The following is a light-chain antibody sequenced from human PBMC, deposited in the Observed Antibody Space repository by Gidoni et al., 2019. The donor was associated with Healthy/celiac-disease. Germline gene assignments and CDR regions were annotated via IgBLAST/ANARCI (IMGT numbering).Light chain of an antibody. V-gene: IGKV3-15*01. CDR3: QQYNNWPRPS. CDR2: GAA. CDR1: QSVSSN. J-gene: IGKJ2*03. Sequence: EIAMTQPPATLSVSPGERATLSCRASQSVSSNLAWYQQKPGQAPRHLIYGAATRAAGIPARFSGSRSGTEFTLTISSLQSEDFAVYYCQQYNNWPRPSFGQGTKLEIK.